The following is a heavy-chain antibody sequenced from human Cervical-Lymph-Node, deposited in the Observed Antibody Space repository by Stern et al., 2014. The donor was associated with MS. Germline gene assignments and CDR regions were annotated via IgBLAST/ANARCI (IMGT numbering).Heavy chain of an antibody. Sequence: DQLVESGAEVKSPGASVKVSCKASGYTFSDYGINWVRQARGQGLEWMGWINSYNDNTHYAQKFQGRVTMTTDTSTTTAYMEMRSLTSDDTAVYYCARGDFGVVTNHWFDPWGQGTLVTVSS. CDR3: ARGDFGVVTNHWFDP. CDR1: GYTFSDYG. D-gene: IGHD3-3*01. CDR2: INSYNDNT. V-gene: IGHV1-18*01. J-gene: IGHJ5*02.